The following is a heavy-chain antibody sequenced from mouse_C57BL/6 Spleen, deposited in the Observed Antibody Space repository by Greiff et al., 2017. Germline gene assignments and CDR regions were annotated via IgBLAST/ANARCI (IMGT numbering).Heavy chain of an antibody. CDR2: INPYNGDT. CDR3: VYYGSSLPYWYFDV. Sequence: EVKLVESGPELVKPGDSVKISCKASGYSFTGYFMNWVMQSHGKSLEWIGRINPYNGDTFYNQKFKGKATLTVDKSSSTAHMELRSLTSEDSAVYYCVYYGSSLPYWYFDVWGTGTTVTVSS. V-gene: IGHV1-20*01. J-gene: IGHJ1*03. CDR1: GYSFTGYF. D-gene: IGHD1-1*01.